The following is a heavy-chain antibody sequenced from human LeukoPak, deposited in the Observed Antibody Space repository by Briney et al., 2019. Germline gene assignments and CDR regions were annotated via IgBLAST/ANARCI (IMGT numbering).Heavy chain of an antibody. J-gene: IGHJ4*02. Sequence: ASVKVSCKASGYTFTSHGINWVRQATGQGLEWMGWMSPNSGDTGYAQKFQSRVTMTSDSSISTAYMELSSLRSEDTAIYYCVRTPPNWGFDYWGQGTLVTVSS. V-gene: IGHV1-8*01. D-gene: IGHD7-27*01. CDR2: MSPNSGDT. CDR1: GYTFTSHG. CDR3: VRTPPNWGFDY.